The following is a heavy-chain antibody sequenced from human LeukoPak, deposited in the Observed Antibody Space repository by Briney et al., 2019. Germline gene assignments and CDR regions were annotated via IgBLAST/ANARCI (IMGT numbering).Heavy chain of an antibody. CDR1: GFTFSSFA. J-gene: IGHJ4*02. D-gene: IGHD1-26*01. V-gene: IGHV3-23*01. CDR3: AKWPEGATPKFHH. CDR2: ISASGHAT. Sequence: GGSLILSCAASGFTFSSFAMSWVRQAPGKGLEAPGKGLEWVSTISASGHATYYPDSVRGRFTISRDNSKSTLHLQMDSLSAEDSALYYCAKWPEGATPKFHHSGQGTLVTVSS.